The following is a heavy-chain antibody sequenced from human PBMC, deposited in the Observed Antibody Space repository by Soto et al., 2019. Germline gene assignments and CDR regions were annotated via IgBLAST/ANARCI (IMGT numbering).Heavy chain of an antibody. D-gene: IGHD3-22*01. V-gene: IGHV4-30-4*01. CDR3: ARLYDSSGYYYPGWFDP. CDR2: IYYSGST. CDR1: GGSISSGDYY. J-gene: IGHJ5*02. Sequence: PSQTLSLTCTLSGGSISSGDYYWSWIRQHPGKGLEWIGYIYYSGSTYYNPSLKSRVTISVDTSKNQFSLKLSSVTAADTAVYYCARLYDSSGYYYPGWFDPWGQGTLVTVSS.